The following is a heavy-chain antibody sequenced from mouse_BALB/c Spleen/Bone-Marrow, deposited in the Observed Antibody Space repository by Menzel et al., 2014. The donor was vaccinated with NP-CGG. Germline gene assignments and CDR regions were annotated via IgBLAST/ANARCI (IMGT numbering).Heavy chain of an antibody. CDR1: GYTFTSYY. Sequence: QVQLQQPGAELVKLGASVKLSCKASGYTFTSYYIYWVKQRPGQGLEWIGEINPSNGGTNFNEKFKSKATLTVDKSSSTAYMQLSSLTSEDSAVYYCTRSRRAMDYWGQGTSVTVSS. V-gene: IGHV1S81*02. D-gene: IGHD2-12*01. J-gene: IGHJ4*01. CDR3: TRSRRAMDY. CDR2: INPSNGGT.